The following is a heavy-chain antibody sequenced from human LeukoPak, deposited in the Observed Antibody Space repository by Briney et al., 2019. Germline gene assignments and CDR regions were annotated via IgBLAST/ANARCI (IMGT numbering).Heavy chain of an antibody. J-gene: IGHJ6*02. CDR2: INPNSGGT. Sequence: ASVKVSCKASGYTFTGYYMHWVRQAPGQGLEWMGWINPNSGGTNYAQKLQGRVTMTTDTSTSTAYMELRSLRSDDTAVYYCARDFHDFWSGYPTANYYYYYGMDVWGQGTTVTVSS. V-gene: IGHV1-2*02. CDR3: ARDFHDFWSGYPTANYYYYYGMDV. D-gene: IGHD3-3*01. CDR1: GYTFTGYY.